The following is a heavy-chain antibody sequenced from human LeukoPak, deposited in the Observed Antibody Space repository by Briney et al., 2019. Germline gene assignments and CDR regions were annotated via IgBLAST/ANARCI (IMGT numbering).Heavy chain of an antibody. J-gene: IGHJ4*02. CDR1: GFTFSDYY. Sequence: GGSLRLSCAASGFTFSDYYMSWIRQAPGKGLEWVSYISSSDTTTYYADSVKGRFTISRDNAKNSLYLQMNGLRADDTAVYYCVRQWLVPDYWGQGTLVTVSS. V-gene: IGHV3-11*01. CDR2: ISSSDTTT. D-gene: IGHD6-19*01. CDR3: VRQWLVPDY.